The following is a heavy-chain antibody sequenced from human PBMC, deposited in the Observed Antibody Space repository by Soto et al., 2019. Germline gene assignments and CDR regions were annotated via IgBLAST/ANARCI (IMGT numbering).Heavy chain of an antibody. V-gene: IGHV3-23*01. CDR1: GFTFSNYA. CDR2: IRGDGNIA. D-gene: IGHD3-22*01. J-gene: IGHJ4*02. Sequence: GGSLRLSCVGSGFTSGFTFSNYAMNWVRQAPGKGLEQAAGIRGDGNIANNADPVKARFTIASDNSNSTLFLQMNSLRAEDTAVYYCAKSALFDSTGYHHPHFDSWGPGALVTVSS. CDR3: AKSALFDSTGYHHPHFDS.